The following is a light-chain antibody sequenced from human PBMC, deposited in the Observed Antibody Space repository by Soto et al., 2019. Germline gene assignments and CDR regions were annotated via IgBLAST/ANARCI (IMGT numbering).Light chain of an antibody. J-gene: IGLJ1*01. Sequence: QSALTQPASVSGSPGQSITISCTGTTSDIGAYNHVSWYQQEPGKAPKIMIYNVNNRPSGIAYRFSASKSGNTASLTISGLQPEDEADYYCCSYTTASTYVFGTGTKLTVL. CDR3: CSYTTASTYV. CDR1: TSDIGAYNH. CDR2: NVN. V-gene: IGLV2-14*01.